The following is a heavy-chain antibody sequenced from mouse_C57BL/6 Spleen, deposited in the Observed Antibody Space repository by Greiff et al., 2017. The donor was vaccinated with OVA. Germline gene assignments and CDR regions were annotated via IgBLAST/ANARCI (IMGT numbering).Heavy chain of an antibody. J-gene: IGHJ2*01. D-gene: IGHD1-1*01. CDR1: GYTFTDYY. V-gene: IGHV1-26*01. Sequence: VQLQQSGPELVKPGASVKISCKASGYTFTDYYMNWVKQSHGKSLEWIGDINPNNGGTSYNQKFKGKATLTVDKSSSTAYMELRSLTSKNSAVYYCAPYYYGSGYWGQGTTLTVSS. CDR2: INPNNGGT. CDR3: APYYYGSGY.